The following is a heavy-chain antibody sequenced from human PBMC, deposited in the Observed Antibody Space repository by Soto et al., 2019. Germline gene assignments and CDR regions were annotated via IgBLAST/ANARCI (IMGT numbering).Heavy chain of an antibody. CDR2: MNPNSGNT. J-gene: IGHJ4*02. CDR3: ARGRDYYGSGSYSNVDDY. D-gene: IGHD3-10*01. CDR1: GYTFTSYD. Sequence: QVQLVQSGAEVKKPGASVKVSCKASGYTFTSYDINWVRQATGQGLEWMGWMNPNSGNTGYAQKFQGRVTMTRNTSISTAYMELSSLRSEDTAVYYCARGRDYYGSGSYSNVDDYWGQGTLVTVSS. V-gene: IGHV1-8*01.